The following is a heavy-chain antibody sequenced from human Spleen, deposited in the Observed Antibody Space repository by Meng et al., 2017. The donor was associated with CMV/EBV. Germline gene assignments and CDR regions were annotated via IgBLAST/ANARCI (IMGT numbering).Heavy chain of an antibody. Sequence: GGSLRLSCAASGFIVSSNYMSWVRQAPGKGLEWVSIFYSDGSTYYADSVKGRFAISRDNSKNTLYLQLNILRADDTAVYYCARVPIAAAGNWYFDLWGRGTLVTVSS. CDR3: ARVPIAAAGNWYFDL. J-gene: IGHJ2*01. V-gene: IGHV3-53*01. CDR2: FYSDGST. CDR1: GFIVSSNY. D-gene: IGHD6-13*01.